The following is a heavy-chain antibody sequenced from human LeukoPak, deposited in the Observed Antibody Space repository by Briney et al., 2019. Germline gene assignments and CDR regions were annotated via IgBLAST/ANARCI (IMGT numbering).Heavy chain of an antibody. D-gene: IGHD6-13*01. V-gene: IGHV3-21*01. CDR3: ARDGAEAAASFDY. Sequence: GGSLRLSCAASGFTLSSYSMNWVRQAPGKGLEWVSSISSSSSYIYYADSVKGRFTISRDNAKNSLYLQMNSLRAEDTAVYYCARDGAEAAASFDYWGQGTLVTVSS. J-gene: IGHJ4*02. CDR1: GFTLSSYS. CDR2: ISSSSSYI.